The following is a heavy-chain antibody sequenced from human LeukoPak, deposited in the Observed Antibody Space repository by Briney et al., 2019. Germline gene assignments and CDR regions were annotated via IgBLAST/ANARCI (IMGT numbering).Heavy chain of an antibody. J-gene: IGHJ3*02. V-gene: IGHV3-21*04. D-gene: IGHD2-2*01. CDR2: ISSSSSYI. Sequence: PGGSLRLSCAASGFTFSSYSMNWVRQAPGKGLEWVSSISSSSSYIYYADSVKGRFTISRDNAKNSLYLQMNSLRAEDTAVYYCAMNTQGLACTSCLYGARGAFDIWGQGTMVTVSS. CDR3: AMNTQGLACTSCLYGARGAFDI. CDR1: GFTFSSYS.